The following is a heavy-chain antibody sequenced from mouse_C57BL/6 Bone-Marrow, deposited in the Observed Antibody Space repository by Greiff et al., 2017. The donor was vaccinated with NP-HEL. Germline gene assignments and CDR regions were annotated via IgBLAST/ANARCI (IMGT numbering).Heavy chain of an antibody. V-gene: IGHV1-81*01. Sequence: QVQLQQSGAELARPGASVKLSCKASGYTFTSYGISWVKQRTGQGLEWIGEIYPRSGNTSYNEKFKGKATLTADKSSSTAYMELRSLTSEDSAVYFCARCLIVTTLPLDYWGQGTSVTVSS. CDR2: IYPRSGNT. CDR3: ARCLIVTTLPLDY. CDR1: GYTFTSYG. J-gene: IGHJ4*01. D-gene: IGHD2-5*01.